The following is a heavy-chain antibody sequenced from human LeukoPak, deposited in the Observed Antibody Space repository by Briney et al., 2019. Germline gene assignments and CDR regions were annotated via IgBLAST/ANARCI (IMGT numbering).Heavy chain of an antibody. V-gene: IGHV3-21*01. CDR2: ISSSSSYI. J-gene: IGHJ3*02. Sequence: GGSLRLSCAASGFTFSSYSMNWVRQAPGKGLEWVSSISSSSSYIYCADSVKGRFTISRDNAKNSLYLQMNSLRAEDTAVYYCARDETRAKAFDIWGQGTMVTVSS. CDR1: GFTFSSYS. CDR3: ARDETRAKAFDI.